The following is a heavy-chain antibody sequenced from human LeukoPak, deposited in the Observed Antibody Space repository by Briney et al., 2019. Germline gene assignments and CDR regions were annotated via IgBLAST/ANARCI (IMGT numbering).Heavy chain of an antibody. CDR3: ARGALYYFDY. CDR2: IWYDGSSK. CDR1: GFTFSSYG. Sequence: GRSLRLSCAASGFTFSSYGMHWVRQAPGKGLEWVAVIWYDGSSKYYADSVKGRFTISRDNSKNTLYLQMNSLRAEDTAVYYCARGALYYFDYWGQGTLVTVSS. J-gene: IGHJ4*02. V-gene: IGHV3-33*01.